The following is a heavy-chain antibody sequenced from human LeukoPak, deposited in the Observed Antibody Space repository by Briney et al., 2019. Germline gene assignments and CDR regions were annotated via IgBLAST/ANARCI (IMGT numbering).Heavy chain of an antibody. Sequence: PSQTLSLTCAVSGGSISSGGYSWSWIRQPPGKGLEWIGYIYYSGSTNYNPSLKSRVTISVDTSKNQFSLKLSSVTAADTAVYYCAGRWAEYCSGGSCYDVGDYWGQGTLVTVSS. CDR3: AGRWAEYCSGGSCYDVGDY. CDR2: IYYSGST. D-gene: IGHD2-15*01. J-gene: IGHJ4*02. CDR1: GGSISSGGYS. V-gene: IGHV4-30-4*07.